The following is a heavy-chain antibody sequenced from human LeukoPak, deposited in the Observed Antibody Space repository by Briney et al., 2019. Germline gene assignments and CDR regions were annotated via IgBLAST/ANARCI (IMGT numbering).Heavy chain of an antibody. J-gene: IGHJ4*02. CDR2: ISWNSGSI. CDR3: ARDPAQLDYFDY. CDR1: GFTFDDYA. V-gene: IGHV3-9*01. Sequence: QSGGSLRLSCAASGFTFDDYAMHWVRQAPGKGLEWVSGISWNSGSIGYADSVKGRFTISRDNAKNSLYLQMNSLRAEDTAVYYCARDPAQLDYFDYWGQGTLVTVSS. D-gene: IGHD1-1*01.